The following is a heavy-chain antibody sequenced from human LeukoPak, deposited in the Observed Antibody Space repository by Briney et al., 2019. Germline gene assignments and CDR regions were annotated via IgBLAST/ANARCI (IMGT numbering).Heavy chain of an antibody. CDR2: IKPNSGGT. D-gene: IGHD6-13*01. CDR1: GYTFTWYY. V-gene: IGHV1-2*02. Sequence: ASVKVSCKASGYTFTWYYMHWVRQAPGQGLEWMGWIKPNSGGTNYAQKFQGRVTMTRDTSISTAYMELSRLRSDDTAVYYCARAWGIAAAGTYAFDIWGQGTMVTVSS. J-gene: IGHJ3*02. CDR3: ARAWGIAAAGTYAFDI.